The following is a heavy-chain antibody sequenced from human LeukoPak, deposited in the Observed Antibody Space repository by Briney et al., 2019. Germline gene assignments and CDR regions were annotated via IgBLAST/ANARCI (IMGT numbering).Heavy chain of an antibody. V-gene: IGHV3-21*01. CDR2: ISSSSSYI. CDR1: GFTFSSYS. CDR3: ARYRCYDFWSGYSNYFDY. J-gene: IGHJ4*02. Sequence: GGSLRLSCAASGFTFSSYSMNWVRQAPGKGLEWVSSISSSSSYIYYADSVKGRFTISRDNAKNSLYLQMNSLRAEDTAVYYCARYRCYDFWSGYSNYFDYWGQGTLVTVSS. D-gene: IGHD3-3*01.